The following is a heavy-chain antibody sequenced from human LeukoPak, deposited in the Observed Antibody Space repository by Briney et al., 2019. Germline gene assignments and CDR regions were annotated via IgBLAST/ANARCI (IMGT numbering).Heavy chain of an antibody. J-gene: IGHJ6*03. D-gene: IGHD3-10*01. CDR1: GFTFSSYA. Sequence: GGSLRLSCAASGFTFSSYAMSWVRQAPGKGLEWVSAISGSGGSTYYADSVKGRFTISRDNAKNSLYLQMNSLRAEDTAVYYCARDGPVFDYMDVWGKGTTVTVSS. CDR2: ISGSGGST. V-gene: IGHV3-23*01. CDR3: ARDGPVFDYMDV.